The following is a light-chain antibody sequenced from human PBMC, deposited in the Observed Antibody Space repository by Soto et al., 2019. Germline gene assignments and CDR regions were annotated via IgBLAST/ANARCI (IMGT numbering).Light chain of an antibody. CDR3: KQYDSPPFT. Sequence: EIVLTQSPGTLSLSPGERATLSCRASQSVSSSYLAWYQQKPGQAPRLLIYGASSRATGIPDRFSGSGSGKYFTVTIARLGPEDFEVYYCKQYDSPPFTFGPGTKVDIK. V-gene: IGKV3-20*01. CDR2: GAS. J-gene: IGKJ3*01. CDR1: QSVSSSY.